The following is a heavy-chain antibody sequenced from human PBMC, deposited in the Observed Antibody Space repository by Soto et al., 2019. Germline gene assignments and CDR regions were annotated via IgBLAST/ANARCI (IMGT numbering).Heavy chain of an antibody. CDR2: ISAYNGNT. CDR1: GYTFTSYG. CDR3: ARYSSSWPNYYYYGMDV. J-gene: IGHJ6*02. Sequence: QVQLVQSGAEVKKPGASVKVSCKASGYTFTSYGISWVRQAPGQGREWMGWISAYNGNTNYAQKLQGRVTMTTDTSTSTAYMELRSLRSDDTAVYYCARYSSSWPNYYYYGMDVWGQGTTVTVSS. V-gene: IGHV1-18*01. D-gene: IGHD6-13*01.